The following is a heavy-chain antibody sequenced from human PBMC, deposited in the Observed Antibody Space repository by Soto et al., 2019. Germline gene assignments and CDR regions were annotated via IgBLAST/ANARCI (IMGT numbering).Heavy chain of an antibody. J-gene: IGHJ4*02. CDR2: IIPIFGTA. D-gene: IGHD5-12*01. Sequence: GASVKVSCKASGGTFSSYAISWVRQAPGQGLEWMGGIIPIFGTANYAQKFQGRVTITADESTSTAYMELGSLRSEDTAVYYCARSGQWLRRYYFDYWGQGTLVTVSS. V-gene: IGHV1-69*13. CDR3: ARSGQWLRRYYFDY. CDR1: GGTFSSYA.